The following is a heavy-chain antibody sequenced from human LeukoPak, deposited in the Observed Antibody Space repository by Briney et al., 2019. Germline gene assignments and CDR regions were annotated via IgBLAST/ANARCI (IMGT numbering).Heavy chain of an antibody. CDR1: GFTFDDYA. CDR3: AVPPLSGTGSSRPLAGVDV. J-gene: IGHJ6*02. D-gene: IGHD3-10*01. Sequence: PPGGSLRLSCAASGFTFDDYAMHWVRQAPGKGLEWVSGISWNSGSIGYADSVKGRFTISRDNAEDSLFLQMNSLRVEDTAVYYCAVPPLSGTGSSRPLAGVDVWGQGTTVTVSS. CDR2: ISWNSGSI. V-gene: IGHV3-9*01.